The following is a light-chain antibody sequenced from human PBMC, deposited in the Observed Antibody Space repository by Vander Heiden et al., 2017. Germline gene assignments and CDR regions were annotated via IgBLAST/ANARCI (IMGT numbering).Light chain of an antibody. J-gene: IGKJ3*01. CDR3: QQCDSARGLT. V-gene: IGKV4-1*01. Sequence: DIVMTQSPDSLAVSLGERATINCKSSQSVLYSSNNKNYLAWYQQKPGQPPKLLIYWASTRESGVPDRFSGSGSGTDFTLTMSSLHAEDVAVYYCQQCDSARGLTF. CDR2: WAS. CDR1: QSVLYSSNNKNY.